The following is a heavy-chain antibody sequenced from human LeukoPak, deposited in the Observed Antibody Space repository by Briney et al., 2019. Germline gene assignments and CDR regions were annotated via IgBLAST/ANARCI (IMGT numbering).Heavy chain of an antibody. CDR1: GFTFSSYS. J-gene: IGHJ4*02. D-gene: IGHD6-13*01. V-gene: IGHV3-21*01. CDR3: ARDSGAAAGSPFDY. Sequence: GGSLRLSCAASGFTFSSYSMTWVRQAPGKGLEWVSSISSSSSYIYYADPVKGRFTISRDNAKNSLYLQMNSLRAEDTAVYYCARDSGAAAGSPFDYWGQGTLVTVSS. CDR2: ISSSSSYI.